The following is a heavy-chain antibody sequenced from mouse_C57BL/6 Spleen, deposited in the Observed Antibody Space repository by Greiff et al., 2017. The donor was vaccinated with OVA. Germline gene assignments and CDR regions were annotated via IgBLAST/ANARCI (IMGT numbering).Heavy chain of an antibody. D-gene: IGHD1-1*01. CDR1: GYTFTSYW. V-gene: IGHV1-55*01. CDR2: IYPGSGST. CDR3: ARHGSSRYYAMDY. J-gene: IGHJ4*01. Sequence: VQLQQPGAELVKPGASVKMSCKASGYTFTSYWITWVKQRPGQGLEWIGDIYPGSGSTNYNEKFKSKATLTVDTSSSTAYMQLSSLTSEDSAVYYCARHGSSRYYAMDYWGQGTSVTVSS.